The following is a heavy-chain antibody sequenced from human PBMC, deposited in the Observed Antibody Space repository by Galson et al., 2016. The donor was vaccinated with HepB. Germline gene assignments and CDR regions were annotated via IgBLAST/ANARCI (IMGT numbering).Heavy chain of an antibody. CDR1: GFTFSRHW. Sequence: SLRLSCAASGFTFSRHWTHWARQAPGKGLVWVSRIKGDGRHTVYADSVQGRFSISRDNAKNTLYLQMNSLRAEDTAVYYCARDNDGYSFEFWGQGTLVTVSS. CDR3: ARDNDGYSFEF. CDR2: IKGDGRHT. V-gene: IGHV3-74*01. J-gene: IGHJ4*02. D-gene: IGHD5-18*01.